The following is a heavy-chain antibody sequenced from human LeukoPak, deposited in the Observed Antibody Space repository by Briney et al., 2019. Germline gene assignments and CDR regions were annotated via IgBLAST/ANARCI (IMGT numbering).Heavy chain of an antibody. CDR2: IYTSGST. Sequence: SETLSLTCTVSGGSISSYYWSWIRQPAGKGLEWIGRIYTSGSTNYNPSLKSRVTMSVDTSKNQFSLKLSSVTAADTAVYYCARVTVVVAAGNWFDPWGQGTLVTVSS. D-gene: IGHD2-15*01. CDR3: ARVTVVVAAGNWFDP. CDR1: GGSISSYY. V-gene: IGHV4-4*07. J-gene: IGHJ5*02.